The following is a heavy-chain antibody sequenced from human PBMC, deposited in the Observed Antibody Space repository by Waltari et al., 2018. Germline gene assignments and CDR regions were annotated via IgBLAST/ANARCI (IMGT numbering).Heavy chain of an antibody. V-gene: IGHV4-39*01. CDR2: IYYSGNT. CDR1: GGSISSTNYY. CDR3: ARHQDWVVVSATWFDP. J-gene: IGHJ5*02. D-gene: IGHD2-21*02. Sequence: QLRLQESGPGLVKPSDTLSLTCTVSGGSISSTNYYWGWIRQPPGKGLEWIGSIYYSGNTYYNPSLKSRVTMSADTSKSQFSLKLSSVTAADTAVYYCARHQDWVVVSATWFDPWGQGTLVTVSS.